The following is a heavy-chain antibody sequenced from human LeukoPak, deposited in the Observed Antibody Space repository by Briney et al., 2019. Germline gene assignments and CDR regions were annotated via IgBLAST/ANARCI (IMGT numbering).Heavy chain of an antibody. CDR2: IYYSGST. V-gene: IGHV4-39*01. J-gene: IGHJ4*02. D-gene: IGHD5-12*01. Sequence: SETLSLTCTVSGDSISSSSYYWGWIRQPPGKGLEWIGTIYYSGSTYYNPSLKSRVTISVDTSKNQFSLKLSSVTAADTAVYYCARTALGYSGYAFDYWGQGTLVTVSS. CDR1: GDSISSSSYY. CDR3: ARTALGYSGYAFDY.